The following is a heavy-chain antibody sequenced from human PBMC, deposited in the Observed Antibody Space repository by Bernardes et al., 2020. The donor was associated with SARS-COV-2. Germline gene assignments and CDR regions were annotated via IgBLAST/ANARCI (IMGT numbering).Heavy chain of an antibody. D-gene: IGHD4-17*01. J-gene: IGHJ5*02. CDR3: AREDYELDL. Sequence: GGSLRLSCAAFGFIFSGYAMTWVRQAPGMGLEWVSALSGSGSATYYTDSVKGRFTISRDNSKNTLFLQMNSLRAEDTALYFCAREDYELDLWGQGTLVTVSS. V-gene: IGHV3-23*01. CDR1: GFIFSGYA. CDR2: LSGSGSAT.